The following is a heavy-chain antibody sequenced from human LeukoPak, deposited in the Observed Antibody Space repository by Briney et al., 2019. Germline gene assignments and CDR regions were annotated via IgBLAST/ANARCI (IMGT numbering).Heavy chain of an antibody. J-gene: IGHJ3*02. D-gene: IGHD3-22*01. V-gene: IGHV1-24*01. CDR3: VTHFDSSGPDAFDI. Sequence: GASVTVSFTASGHTLTEISMHWGRQAPGKGGEGLGGVDPEDGETIYAQKLQGRVTMTDDPSTDTAYMELSSLTSEDTAVYYCVTHFDSSGPDAFDIWGQGTMVTVSS. CDR2: VDPEDGET. CDR1: GHTLTEIS.